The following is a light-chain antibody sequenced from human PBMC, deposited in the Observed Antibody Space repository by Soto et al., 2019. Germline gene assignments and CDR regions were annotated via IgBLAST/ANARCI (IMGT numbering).Light chain of an antibody. V-gene: IGKV1-5*03. CDR2: KAS. CDR1: QSISSW. J-gene: IGKJ1*01. Sequence: DIQMTQSPSTLCASVGDRVTITCRASQSISSWLAWYQQKPGKAPNLLIYKASSLKSGVPSRFSGSGSGTEFTLTISRLQPDDFATYYCQQYITDSRTFGQGTKGDI. CDR3: QQYITDSRT.